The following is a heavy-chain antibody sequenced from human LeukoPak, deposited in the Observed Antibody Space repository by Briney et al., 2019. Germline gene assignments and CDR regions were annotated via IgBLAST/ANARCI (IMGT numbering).Heavy chain of an antibody. Sequence: GGSLRLSCAASGFTFSSYSMNWVRQAPGKGLEWVSSISSSSSYIYYADSVKGRFTISRDNAKNSLYLQMNSLRAEDTAVYYCARGTYYDFWSGSVYYFDYWGQGTLVTVSS. D-gene: IGHD3-3*01. J-gene: IGHJ4*02. CDR2: ISSSSSYI. V-gene: IGHV3-21*01. CDR1: GFTFSSYS. CDR3: ARGTYYDFWSGSVYYFDY.